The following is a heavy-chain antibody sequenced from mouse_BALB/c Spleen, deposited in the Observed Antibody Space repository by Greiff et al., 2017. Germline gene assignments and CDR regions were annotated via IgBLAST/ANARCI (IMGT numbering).Heavy chain of an antibody. CDR3: ARGEFITTVVADWYFDV. CDR1: GYAFTNYW. J-gene: IGHJ1*01. V-gene: IGHV1-63*01. D-gene: IGHD1-1*01. Sequence: VQLKESGAELVRPGTSVKISCKASGYAFTNYWLGWVKQRPGHGLEWIGDIYPGSGNTYYNEKFKGKATLTADKSSSTAYMQLSSLTSEDSAVYFCARGEFITTVVADWYFDVWGAGTTVTVSS. CDR2: IYPGSGNT.